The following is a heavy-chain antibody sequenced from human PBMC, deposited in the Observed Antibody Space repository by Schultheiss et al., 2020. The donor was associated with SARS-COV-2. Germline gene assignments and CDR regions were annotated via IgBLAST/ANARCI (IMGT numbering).Heavy chain of an antibody. CDR2: ISNSGGII. D-gene: IGHD3-3*01. CDR1: GFTFSNSD. V-gene: IGHV3-21*05. Sequence: GESLKISCAASGFTFSNSDMNWVRQAPGKGLEWVSYISNSGGIIYYADSVKGRFTISRDNAKNSLYLQMNSLRAEDTAVYYCARAYDFWSGYRENDAFDIWGQGTMVTVSS. CDR3: ARAYDFWSGYRENDAFDI. J-gene: IGHJ3*02.